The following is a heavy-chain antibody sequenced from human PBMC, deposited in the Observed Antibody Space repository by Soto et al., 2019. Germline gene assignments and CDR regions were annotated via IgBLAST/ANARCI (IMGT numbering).Heavy chain of an antibody. D-gene: IGHD1-1*01. CDR3: ARGVPSRYFDL. CDR2: INHSGST. V-gene: IGHV4-34*01. CDR1: GASFSDSY. Sequence: QVRLQQWGAGLLKPSETLSLTCAVYGASFSDSYWNWIRQPPGKGLEWIGEINHSGSTIYNTSLESXXTXAXXTSRKQFTLKISSATAADTAVYYCARGVPSRYFDLWGRGTPVTVSS. J-gene: IGHJ2*01.